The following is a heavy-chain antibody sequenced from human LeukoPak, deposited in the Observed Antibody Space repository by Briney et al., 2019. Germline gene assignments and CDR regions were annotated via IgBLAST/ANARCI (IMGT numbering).Heavy chain of an antibody. CDR3: ACTYSGYDYSRFDP. Sequence: SETLSLTCAVSGGSISSSNWWSWVRQPPGKGLEWIGEIYHSGSTNYNPSLKSRVTISVDKSKNQFSLKLSSVTAADTAVYYCACTYSGYDYSRFDPWGQGTLVTVSS. D-gene: IGHD5-12*01. V-gene: IGHV4-4*02. CDR2: IYHSGST. CDR1: GGSISSSNW. J-gene: IGHJ5*02.